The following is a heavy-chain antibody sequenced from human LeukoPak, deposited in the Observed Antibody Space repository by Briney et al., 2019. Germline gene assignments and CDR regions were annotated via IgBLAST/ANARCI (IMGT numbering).Heavy chain of an antibody. V-gene: IGHV3-7*01. Sequence: PGGSLRLSCAASGFTFTNYWMSWVRQAPGKGLELVANIKQDRSEKYYVDSVKGRFTISRDNAKNSLYLQMNSLRAEDTAVYYCAREDRGDWLLSTSAFDYWGQGTLVTVSS. CDR2: IKQDRSEK. J-gene: IGHJ4*02. CDR3: AREDRGDWLLSTSAFDY. D-gene: IGHD3-9*01. CDR1: GFTFTNYW.